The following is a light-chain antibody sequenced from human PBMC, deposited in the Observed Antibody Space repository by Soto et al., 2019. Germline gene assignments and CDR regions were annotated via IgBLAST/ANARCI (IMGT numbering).Light chain of an antibody. CDR1: QSVSSY. CDR3: QQRSTTWT. V-gene: IGKV3-11*01. J-gene: IGKJ1*01. CDR2: DAS. Sequence: EIVLTQSPATLSLSPGERATLSCRASQSVSSYLAWYQQKPGQAPRLLIYDASNRATGIPARFSGSGSGTDFPITISSLDPEDFAFYYCQQRSTTWTFGQGTKVEIK.